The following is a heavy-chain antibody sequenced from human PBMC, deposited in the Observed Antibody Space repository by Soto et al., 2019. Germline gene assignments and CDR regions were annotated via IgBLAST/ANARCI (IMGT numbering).Heavy chain of an antibody. CDR1: GASISSSSYY. CDR3: ASHIKGRYNFGYEAFDI. D-gene: IGHD5-18*01. Sequence: QLHLQESGPGLVKPSETLSLTCTVSGASISSSSYYWGWIRQSSGKGLEWIGSIYNSESTYYSPSLKSRVPISVDTSKNHLSVKLSSVTAADTAVYYCASHIKGRYNFGYEAFDIGGQGTMVIVSS. V-gene: IGHV4-39*02. J-gene: IGHJ3*02. CDR2: IYNSEST.